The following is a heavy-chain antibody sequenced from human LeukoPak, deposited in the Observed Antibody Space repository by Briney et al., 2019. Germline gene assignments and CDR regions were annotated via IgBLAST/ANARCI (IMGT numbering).Heavy chain of an antibody. Sequence: SETLSLTCSVSGGSISSSTYYWGWIRQPPGKGLEWIGSIYNSGSTYYNPSLKSRVTRSVDTSKNQFSLKLSSVTAADTAVYYCARQAYSSNLGWFDPWGQGALVTVSS. CDR3: ARQAYSSNLGWFDP. D-gene: IGHD6-13*01. V-gene: IGHV4-39*01. J-gene: IGHJ5*02. CDR2: IYNSGST. CDR1: GGSISSSTYY.